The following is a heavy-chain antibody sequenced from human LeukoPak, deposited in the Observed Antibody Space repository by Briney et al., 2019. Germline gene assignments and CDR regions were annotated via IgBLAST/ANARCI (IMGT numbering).Heavy chain of an antibody. Sequence: GGSLRLSCAASGFTFSSYAMSWVRQAPGKGREGVAASSGSGGSTYYADSVKGRFTISRDNSKNTLYLQMNSLRAEDTAVYYCAKDRDGNLPNAFDIWGQGTMVTVSS. J-gene: IGHJ3*02. CDR3: AKDRDGNLPNAFDI. CDR2: SSGSGGST. D-gene: IGHD4-23*01. V-gene: IGHV3-23*01. CDR1: GFTFSSYA.